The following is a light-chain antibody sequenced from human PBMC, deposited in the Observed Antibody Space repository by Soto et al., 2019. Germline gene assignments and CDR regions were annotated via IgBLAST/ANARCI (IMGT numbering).Light chain of an antibody. J-gene: IGLJ1*01. Sequence: QSALTQPASVSGSPGQSITISCTGTSSDVGGYNYVSWYQQHPGKAPTIMIYEITNRPSGVSNRFSGSKSGNTASLTISGLQSEDEADYYCSSYTSFSARVFGSGTKLTVL. CDR3: SSYTSFSARV. CDR1: SSDVGGYNY. V-gene: IGLV2-14*01. CDR2: EIT.